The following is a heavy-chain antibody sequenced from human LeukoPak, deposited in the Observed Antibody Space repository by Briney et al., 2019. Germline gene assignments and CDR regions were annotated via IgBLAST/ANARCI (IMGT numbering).Heavy chain of an antibody. J-gene: IGHJ4*02. CDR3: ARGRYSGSYTLFDY. CDR1: GGSISSYY. V-gene: IGHV4-4*07. D-gene: IGHD1-26*01. Sequence: SETLSLTCTVSGGSISSYYWSWIRQPAGKGLECIGRVYSSGSTNYNPSLKSRVTMSIDTSKNQFSLKLTSVTAADTAMYYCARGRYSGSYTLFDYWGQGILVTVSS. CDR2: VYSSGST.